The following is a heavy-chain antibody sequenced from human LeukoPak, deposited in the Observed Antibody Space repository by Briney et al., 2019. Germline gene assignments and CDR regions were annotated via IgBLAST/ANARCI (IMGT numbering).Heavy chain of an antibody. CDR3: TKNFWSDKYSYYYMDV. V-gene: IGHV3-7*03. CDR1: GFTFSDYW. D-gene: IGHD3-3*01. J-gene: IGHJ6*03. Sequence: GGSLRLSCAASGFTFSDYWMSWVRQAPGKGLEWVANIKQDGSEKYYVDYVKGRFTISRDNAKNSLYLQMNSLRAEDTAVYYCTKNFWSDKYSYYYMDVCGKGTTVAVSS. CDR2: IKQDGSEK.